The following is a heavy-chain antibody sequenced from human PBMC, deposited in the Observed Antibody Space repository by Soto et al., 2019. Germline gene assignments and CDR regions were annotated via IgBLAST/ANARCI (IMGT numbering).Heavy chain of an antibody. CDR1: GGTFSSYT. CDR3: ARAVGPYRSSYSDLDF. J-gene: IGHJ4*01. CDR2: IIPILGIA. D-gene: IGHD6-6*01. V-gene: IGHV1-69*02. Sequence: SVKVSCKASGGTFSSYTISWVRQAPGQGLEWMGRIIPILGIANYAQKFQGRVTITADKSTSTAYMELSSLRSEDTAVYYFARAVGPYRSSYSDLDFWGKGTMVTVSS.